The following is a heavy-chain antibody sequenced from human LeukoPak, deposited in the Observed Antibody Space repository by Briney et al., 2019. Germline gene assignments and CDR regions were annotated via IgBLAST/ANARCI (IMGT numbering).Heavy chain of an antibody. CDR2: ISYDGSNK. J-gene: IGHJ4*02. V-gene: IGHV3-30-3*01. CDR3: ARLAYYFDY. CDR1: GFTFSSYA. Sequence: GRSLRLSCAASGFTFSSYAMHWVRQAPGKGLEWVAVISYDGSNKYYADSVKGRFTISRDNAKNSLYLQMNSLRDEDTAMYYCARLAYYFDYWGQGTLVTVSS.